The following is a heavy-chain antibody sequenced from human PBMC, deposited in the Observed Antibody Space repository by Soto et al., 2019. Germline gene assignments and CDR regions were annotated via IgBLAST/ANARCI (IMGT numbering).Heavy chain of an antibody. CDR2: IKSKTDGGTT. V-gene: IGHV3-15*07. CDR1: GFTFSNAW. CDR3: TTDRVLMVFATTCCYYYGMDV. Sequence: PGGSLRLSCAASGFTFSNAWMNWVRQAPGKGLEWVGRIKSKTDGGTTDYAAPVKGRFTISRDDSKNTLYLQMNSLKTEDTAVYYCTTDRVLMVFATTCCYYYGMDVWGQGTTVTVSS. J-gene: IGHJ6*02. D-gene: IGHD2-8*01.